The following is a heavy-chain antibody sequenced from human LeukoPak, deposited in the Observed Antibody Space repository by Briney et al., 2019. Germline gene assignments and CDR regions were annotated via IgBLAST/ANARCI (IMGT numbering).Heavy chain of an antibody. D-gene: IGHD6-19*01. CDR2: IYYSGST. J-gene: IGHJ5*02. CDR3: ARVSGYSSGWYGENWFDP. V-gene: IGHV4-39*07. Sequence: SETLSLTCSVSGGSLSSSSYYWGWIRQPPGKGLEWIGSIYYSGSTYYNPSLKSRVTISVDTSKNQFSLKLSSVTAADTAVYYCARVSGYSSGWYGENWFDPWGQGTLVTVSS. CDR1: GGSLSSSSYY.